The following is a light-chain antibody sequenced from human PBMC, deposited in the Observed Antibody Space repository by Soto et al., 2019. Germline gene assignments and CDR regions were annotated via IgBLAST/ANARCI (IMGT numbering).Light chain of an antibody. V-gene: IGKV1-39*01. CDR1: QSISSY. CDR3: QQSYSTPCT. CDR2: AAS. Sequence: DIQMTHSPSSLSASVGDGVTITCRASQSISSYLNWYQQKPGKAPKLLIYAASSLQSGVPSRFSGSGSGTDFTLTISSLQPEDFATYYCQQSYSTPCTFGQGTKVDIK. J-gene: IGKJ1*01.